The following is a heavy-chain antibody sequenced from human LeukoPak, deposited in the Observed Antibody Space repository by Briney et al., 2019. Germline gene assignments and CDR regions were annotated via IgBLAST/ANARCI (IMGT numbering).Heavy chain of an antibody. CDR1: GGSIRSYY. D-gene: IGHD6-19*01. CDR2: IYYSGST. J-gene: IGHJ4*02. V-gene: IGHV4-59*01. CDR3: GAVAGRLDY. Sequence: PSETLSLTCTVSGGSIRSYYWSWIRQPPGKGLEWIGYIYYSGSTNYSPSLKSRVTISVDTSKNQFSLRLSSVTAADTAVYYCGAVAGRLDYWGQGTLVTVSS.